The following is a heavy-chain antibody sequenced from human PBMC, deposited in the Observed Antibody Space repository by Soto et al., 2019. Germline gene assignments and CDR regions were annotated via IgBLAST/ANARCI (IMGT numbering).Heavy chain of an antibody. CDR2: INPNSGGT. CDR1: GYTLTGYY. Sequence: AAVKVSCKASGYTLTGYYMHWVRQAPGQGLEWMGWINPNSGGTNYAQKFQGRVTMTRDTSISTAYMELSRLRSDDTAVYYCARKGYCSGGSCPPRVVGWFDPWGQGTLVTVSS. J-gene: IGHJ5*02. D-gene: IGHD2-15*01. V-gene: IGHV1-2*02. CDR3: ARKGYCSGGSCPPRVVGWFDP.